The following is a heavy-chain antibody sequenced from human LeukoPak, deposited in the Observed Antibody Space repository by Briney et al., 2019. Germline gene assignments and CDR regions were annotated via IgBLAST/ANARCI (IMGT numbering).Heavy chain of an antibody. D-gene: IGHD3-3*01. Sequence: GGSLRLSCAASGFTFSSYWMSWVRQAPGKGLDWVANIKQDGSQKYYVESVKGRFTISRDNAKNSLYLQLNSLRGEDTAVYYCARDSAVSYDFWSGPSDYWGQGTLVTVSS. J-gene: IGHJ4*02. CDR2: IKQDGSQK. CDR1: GFTFSSYW. V-gene: IGHV3-7*01. CDR3: ARDSAVSYDFWSGPSDY.